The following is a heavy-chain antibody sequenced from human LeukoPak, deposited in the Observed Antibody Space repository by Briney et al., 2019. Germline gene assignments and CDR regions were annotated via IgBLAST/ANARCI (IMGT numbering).Heavy chain of an antibody. V-gene: IGHV1-69*05. CDR2: IIPPFGSE. D-gene: IGHD3-16*02. CDR3: ASAPSGFAGELSS. J-gene: IGHJ4*02. Sequence: SVKVSCKASRRTFNKYAIKWVRQAPGQGFEWMGGIIPPFGSENYPQKFQGRVTITTDEVTNTAYLELRSLRSDDTAVYYCASAPSGFAGELSSWGQGTLVTVSS. CDR1: RRTFNKYA.